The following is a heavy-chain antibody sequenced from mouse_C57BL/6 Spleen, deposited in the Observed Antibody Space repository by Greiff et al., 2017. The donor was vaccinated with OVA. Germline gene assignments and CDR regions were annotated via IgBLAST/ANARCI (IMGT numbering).Heavy chain of an antibody. CDR2: IYPSDSET. D-gene: IGHD1-1*01. J-gene: IGHJ2*01. V-gene: IGHV1-61*01. CDR1: GYTFTSYW. Sequence: QVQLQQPGAELVRPGSSVKLSCKASGYTFTSYWMDWVKQRPGQGLEWIGNIYPSDSETHYTQKFKDKATLTVDKSSSTAYMQLSSLTSEDSAVYYCALFYYGSSYGYWGQGTTLTVSS. CDR3: ALFYYGSSYGY.